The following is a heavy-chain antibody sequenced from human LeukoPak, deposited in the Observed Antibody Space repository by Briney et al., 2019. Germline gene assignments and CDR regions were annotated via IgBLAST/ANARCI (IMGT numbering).Heavy chain of an antibody. Sequence: ASVKVSCKASGYTFTSYGIKWVRQAPGQGLERMGWISAYNGNTNYAQKLQGRVTMTTDTSTSTAYMELRSLRSDDTAVYYCARVPGSYGSGTYYSNYWGQGTLVTVSS. CDR1: GYTFTSYG. CDR3: ARVPGSYGSGTYYSNY. D-gene: IGHD3-10*01. J-gene: IGHJ4*02. V-gene: IGHV1-18*01. CDR2: ISAYNGNT.